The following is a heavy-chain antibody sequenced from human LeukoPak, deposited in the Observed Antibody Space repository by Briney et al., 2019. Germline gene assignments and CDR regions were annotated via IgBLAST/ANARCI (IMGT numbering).Heavy chain of an antibody. CDR1: GFTFSSIA. CDR2: IRSNGDTT. D-gene: IGHD4-17*01. J-gene: IGHJ4*02. CDR3: ARAPYGDYEGDY. V-gene: IGHV3-23*01. Sequence: GGSLRLSCAASGFTFSSIAMTWVRQAPGKGLEWVSSIRSNGDTTYNADSVKGRFTISRDNSKNTLYLQMNSLRAEDTAMYYCARAPYGDYEGDYWGQGTLVTVSS.